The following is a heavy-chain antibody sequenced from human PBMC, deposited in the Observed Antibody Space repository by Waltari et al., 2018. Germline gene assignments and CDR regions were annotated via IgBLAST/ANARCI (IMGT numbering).Heavy chain of an antibody. J-gene: IGHJ6*02. V-gene: IGHV4-39*01. CDR1: GGSISSSSYY. CDR3: ARHYAILTALGGMDV. CDR2: IYYSGST. D-gene: IGHD3-9*01. Sequence: QLQLQESGPGLVKPSETLSLTCTVSGGSISSSSYYWGWIRQPPGKGLEWIGSIYYSGSTSSHPSLKSRVTISVDTSKNQFSLKLSSVTAADTAVYYCARHYAILTALGGMDVWGQGTTVTVSS.